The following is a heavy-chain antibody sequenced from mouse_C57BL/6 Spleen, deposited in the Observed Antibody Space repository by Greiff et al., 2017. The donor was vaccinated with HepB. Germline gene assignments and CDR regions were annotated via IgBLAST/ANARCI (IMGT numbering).Heavy chain of an antibody. CDR3: ARVALASYYFDY. CDR1: GFTFSDYY. V-gene: IGHV5-16*01. J-gene: IGHJ2*01. Sequence: DVKLVESEGGLVQPGSSMKLSCTASGFTFSDYYMAWVRQVPEKGLEWVANINYDGSSTYYLDSLKSRFIISRDNAKNILYLQMSSLKSEDTATYYCARVALASYYFDYWGQGTTLTVSS. CDR2: INYDGSST.